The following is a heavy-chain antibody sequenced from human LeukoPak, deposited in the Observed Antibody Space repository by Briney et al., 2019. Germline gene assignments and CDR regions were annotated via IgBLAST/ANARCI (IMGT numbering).Heavy chain of an antibody. Sequence: GGSLRLSCAASGFTLSSYSMNWVRQAPGKGLEWVSYIRSSTSTTYYGDSVGGRFTISRDNAKNSLHLQMNSLRDEDTAVYYCARESLSGSYIDYWGQGTLVTVSS. CDR1: GFTLSSYS. CDR2: IRSSTSTT. J-gene: IGHJ4*02. CDR3: ARESLSGSYIDY. D-gene: IGHD1-26*01. V-gene: IGHV3-48*02.